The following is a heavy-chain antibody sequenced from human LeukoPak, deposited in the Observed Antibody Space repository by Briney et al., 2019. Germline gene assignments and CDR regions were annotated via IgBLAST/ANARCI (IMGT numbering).Heavy chain of an antibody. Sequence: YGMHWVRQAPGKGLEWVAVISYDGSNKYYADSVKGRFTISRDNSKNTLYLQMNSLRAEDTAVYYCAKDKSIRGDYAVYFDYWGQGSLVTVSS. J-gene: IGHJ4*02. V-gene: IGHV3-30*18. D-gene: IGHD4-17*01. CDR1: YG. CDR2: ISYDGSNK. CDR3: AKDKSIRGDYAVYFDY.